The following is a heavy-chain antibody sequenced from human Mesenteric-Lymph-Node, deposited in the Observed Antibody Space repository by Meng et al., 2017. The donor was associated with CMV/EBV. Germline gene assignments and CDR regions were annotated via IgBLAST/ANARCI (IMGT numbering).Heavy chain of an antibody. CDR3: ASLLREGHSAQGAFDI. V-gene: IGHV3-23*05. CDR1: GFIFSSYA. J-gene: IGHJ3*02. D-gene: IGHD5-24*01. CDR2: IYSGGSSS. Sequence: GGSLRLSCAASGFIFSSYAMTWVRQAPGKGLEWVSTIYSGGSSSYYTDSVKGRFTISRDNSKNIVFLQMNSLRGEDTAVYFCASLLREGHSAQGAFDIWGQGTMVTVSS.